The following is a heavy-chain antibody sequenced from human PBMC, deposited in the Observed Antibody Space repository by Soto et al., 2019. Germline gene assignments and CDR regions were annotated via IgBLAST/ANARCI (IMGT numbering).Heavy chain of an antibody. CDR3: TRDGLNSSSWRFPYYFDY. D-gene: IGHD6-13*01. Sequence: QPGGSLRLSCTASGFTFGDYAMSWFRQAPGKGLEWVGFIRSKAYGGTTEYAASVKGRFTISRDDSKSIAYLQMNSLKTEDTAVYYCTRDGLNSSSWRFPYYFDYWGQGTLVTVSS. CDR1: GFTFGDYA. CDR2: IRSKAYGGTT. V-gene: IGHV3-49*03. J-gene: IGHJ4*02.